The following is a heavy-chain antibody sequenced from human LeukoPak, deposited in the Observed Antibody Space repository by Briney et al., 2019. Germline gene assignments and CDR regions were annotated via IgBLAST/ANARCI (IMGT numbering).Heavy chain of an antibody. CDR2: INQDGSEK. J-gene: IGHJ4*02. CDR3: AKDLARYY. D-gene: IGHD3-16*01. Sequence: GGSLRLSCAASGFTFNTYWINWVRQAPGKGLEWLASINQDGSEKYYVDSVKGRFTISRDNAKNSLYLQMNSLRAEDTALYYCAKDLARYYWGLGTLVTVSS. V-gene: IGHV3-7*05. CDR1: GFTFNTYW.